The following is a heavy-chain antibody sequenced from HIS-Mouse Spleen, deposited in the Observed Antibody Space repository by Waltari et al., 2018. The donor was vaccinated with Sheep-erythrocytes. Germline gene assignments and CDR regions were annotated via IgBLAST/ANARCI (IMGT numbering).Heavy chain of an antibody. J-gene: IGHJ6*02. V-gene: IGHV4-39*07. CDR3: ARDKRGLLRHYYYGMDV. CDR1: GGSISSSSYY. Sequence: QLQLQESGPGLVKPSETLSLTCTVSGGSISSSSYYWGWIRQPPGKGLEWIGSIYYSGSTYYNPSLKSRVTISVDTAKNQFSLKLSSVTAADTAVYYCARDKRGLLRHYYYGMDVWGQGTTVTVSS. CDR2: IYYSGST. D-gene: IGHD1-26*01.